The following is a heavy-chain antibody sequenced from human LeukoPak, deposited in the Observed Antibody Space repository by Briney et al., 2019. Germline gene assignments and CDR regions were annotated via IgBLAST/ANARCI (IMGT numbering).Heavy chain of an antibody. CDR2: IRYDGSNK. V-gene: IGHV3-30*02. J-gene: IGHJ6*03. D-gene: IGHD3-10*01. CDR1: GITFSGSG. Sequence: GGSLRLSCAASGITFSGSGMSWVRQAPGKGLEWVAFIRYDGSNKYYADSVKGRFTISRDNSKNTLYLQMNSLRAEDTAVYYCARVSSKATVRGLITKKNYYYYYMDVWGKGTTVTISS. CDR3: ARVSSKATVRGLITKKNYYYYYMDV.